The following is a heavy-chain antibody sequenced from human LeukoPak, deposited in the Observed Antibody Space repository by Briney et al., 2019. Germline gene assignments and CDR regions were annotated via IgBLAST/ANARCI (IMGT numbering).Heavy chain of an antibody. D-gene: IGHD1-7*01. CDR2: IYISGDK. CDR3: AKTARTFRS. J-gene: IGHJ5*02. CDR1: GDSIRSSY. V-gene: IGHV4-4*09. Sequence: SETLSLTCSVSGDSIRSSYWSWIRQAPGMGLECIGYIYISGDKIDNPSLKGRATLSLDTSNNQISLRLTSVTAADTAVYYCAKTARTFRSWGPGILVTVSS.